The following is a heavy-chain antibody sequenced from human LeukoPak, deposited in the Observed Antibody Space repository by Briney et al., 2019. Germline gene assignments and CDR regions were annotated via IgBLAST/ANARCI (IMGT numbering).Heavy chain of an antibody. V-gene: IGHV4-38-2*02. CDR3: ARLAIGRVGATRSDY. CDR2: INYSGRP. CDR1: GYSIGSGYD. J-gene: IGHJ4*02. Sequence: SETLSLTCSVSGYSIGSGYDWAWIRQPPGKGLEWIGSINYSGRPYYNPSLKSRVTISVDTSKNQFSLKLSSVTAADTAVYYCARLAIGRVGATRSDYWGQGTLVTVSS. D-gene: IGHD1-26*01.